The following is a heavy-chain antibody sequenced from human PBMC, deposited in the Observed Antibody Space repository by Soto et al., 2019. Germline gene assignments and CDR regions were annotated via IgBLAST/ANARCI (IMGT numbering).Heavy chain of an antibody. CDR2: IDPTDSFT. V-gene: IGHV5-10-1*01. D-gene: IGHD3-3*01. CDR3: ARRGYDFWSGLEV. CDR1: GCNFTSYW. J-gene: IGHJ6*02. Sequence: GESLNISCKGSGCNFTSYWIICVLQMPGKGLEWMGNIDPTDSFTNYSPSFQGHVTISTDKSMSTAYLQWGTLKASDTSMYYCARRGYDFWSGLEVLGQGTTVPGFS.